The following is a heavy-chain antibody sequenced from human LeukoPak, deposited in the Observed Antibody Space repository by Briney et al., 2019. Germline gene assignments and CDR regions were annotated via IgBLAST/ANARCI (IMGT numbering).Heavy chain of an antibody. V-gene: IGHV3-66*02. D-gene: IGHD1-1*01. CDR1: GFTVGSNY. Sequence: GGSLRLSCAASGFTVGSNYMSWVRQAPGKGLEWVSVIYSGGSTYYADSVKGRFTISRDNSKNTLYLQMNSLRAEDTAVYYCARGGAGWNPPFDYWGQGTLVTVSS. CDR3: ARGGAGWNPPFDY. J-gene: IGHJ4*02. CDR2: IYSGGST.